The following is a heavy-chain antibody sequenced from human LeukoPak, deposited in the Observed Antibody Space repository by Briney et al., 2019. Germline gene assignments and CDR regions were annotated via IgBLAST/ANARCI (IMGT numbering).Heavy chain of an antibody. CDR3: ARGYGDLYYYYMDV. CDR1: GDSISSYY. CDR2: IYYSGST. Sequence: KPSETLSLTCTVSGDSISSYYWSWIRQPPGKGLEWIGYIYYSGSTKYNPSLKSRVTISVVPSKNQFSLKLSSVTAADTAVYYCARGYGDLYYYYMDVWGKGTTVTISS. D-gene: IGHD4-17*01. V-gene: IGHV4-59*01. J-gene: IGHJ6*03.